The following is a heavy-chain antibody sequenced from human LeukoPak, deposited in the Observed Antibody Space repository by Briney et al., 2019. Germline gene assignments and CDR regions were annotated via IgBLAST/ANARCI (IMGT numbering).Heavy chain of an antibody. D-gene: IGHD3-10*01. V-gene: IGHV4-59*08. CDR3: ARHIGGSGSHDAFDI. J-gene: IGHJ3*02. CDR2: IYYSGST. CDR1: GGSIRSYY. Sequence: SETLSLTCTVSGGSIRSYYWSWIRQPPGKGLEWIGYIYYSGSTNYNPSLKSRVTISVDTSKNQFSLKLSSVTAADTAVYWCARHIGGSGSHDAFDIWGQGTMVTVSS.